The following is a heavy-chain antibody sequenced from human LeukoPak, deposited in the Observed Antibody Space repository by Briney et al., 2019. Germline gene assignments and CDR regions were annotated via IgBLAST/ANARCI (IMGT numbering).Heavy chain of an antibody. V-gene: IGHV3-11*01. J-gene: IGHJ4*02. CDR3: ARVYYGSGSPRHFDY. CDR1: GFSFSDYY. CDR2: ISGRGTTI. Sequence: PGGSLRLSCAASGFSFSDYYVSWIRQAPGKGLECVSYISGRGTTIYYADSVKGRFTISRDNAKNSLYLQMSSLRAEDTAVYYCARVYYGSGSPRHFDYWGQGTLVTVSS. D-gene: IGHD3-10*01.